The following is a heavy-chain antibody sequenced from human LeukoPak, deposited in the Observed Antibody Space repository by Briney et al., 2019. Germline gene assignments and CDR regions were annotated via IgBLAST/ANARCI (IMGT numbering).Heavy chain of an antibody. D-gene: IGHD5-12*01. CDR1: GFTFSSYG. V-gene: IGHV3-33*01. Sequence: QSGRSLRLSCAASGFTFSSYGLHWVRQAPGKGLEWVADIWYDGSNKYYADSVKGRFTISRDNSKNTVSLQMSSLRAEDTAVYYCVRAYSGFSSRGFDYWGQGTLVSVSS. J-gene: IGHJ4*02. CDR3: VRAYSGFSSRGFDY. CDR2: IWYDGSNK.